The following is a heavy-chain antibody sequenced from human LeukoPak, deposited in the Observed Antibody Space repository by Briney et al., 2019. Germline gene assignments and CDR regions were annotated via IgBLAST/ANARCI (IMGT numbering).Heavy chain of an antibody. V-gene: IGHV3-30*18. D-gene: IGHD4-17*01. CDR2: ISYDGSNK. J-gene: IGHJ5*02. CDR1: GFTFSSYA. Sequence: GGSLRLSCAASGFTFSSYAMSWVRQAPGKGLEWVAVISYDGSNKYYADSVKGRFTISRDNSKNTLYLQMNSLRAEDTAVYYCAKDRYGDYGLNWFDPWGQGTLVTVSS. CDR3: AKDRYGDYGLNWFDP.